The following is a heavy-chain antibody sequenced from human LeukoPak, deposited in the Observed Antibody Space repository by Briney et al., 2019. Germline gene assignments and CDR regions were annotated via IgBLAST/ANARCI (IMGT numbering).Heavy chain of an antibody. CDR2: IYIDGGGT. CDR1: GFTFSDYW. V-gene: IGHV3-74*01. CDR3: ARGLRDDYGTDV. J-gene: IGHJ6*02. Sequence: GGSLRLSCAASGFTFSDYWMHWVRQAPGKGVEWVSRIYIDGGGTAYADSVKGRFTISRDNARNTVSLQLSSLRAEDTAVYFCARGLRDDYGTDVWGQGTKVTVSS.